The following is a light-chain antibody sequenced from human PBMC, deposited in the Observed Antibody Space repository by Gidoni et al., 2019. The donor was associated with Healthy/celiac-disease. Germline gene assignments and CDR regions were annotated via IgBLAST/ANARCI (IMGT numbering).Light chain of an antibody. CDR2: DAS. CDR1: QSVSSY. Sequence: DIVLTQSPATLSLSPGERATLSCRASQSVSSYLAWYQQKPGQAPRLLIYDASNRATGIPARFSGSGSGTDFTLTISSLEPEDFAVYYCQQRSNWHTWTFGQXTKVEIK. CDR3: QQRSNWHTWT. V-gene: IGKV3-11*01. J-gene: IGKJ1*01.